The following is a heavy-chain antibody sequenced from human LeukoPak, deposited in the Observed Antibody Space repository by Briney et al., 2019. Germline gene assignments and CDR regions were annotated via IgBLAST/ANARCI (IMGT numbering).Heavy chain of an antibody. V-gene: IGHV1-69*05. CDR3: ARDWAALTYCGGDCYGGYFDY. D-gene: IGHD2-21*02. Sequence: SVKVSCKASVGTFSSYAISWVRQAPGQGLEWMGRIIPIFGTANYAQKFQGRVTITTDESTSTAYMELSSLRSEDTAVYYCARDWAALTYCGGDCYGGYFDYWGQGTLVTVSS. CDR2: IIPIFGTA. CDR1: VGTFSSYA. J-gene: IGHJ4*02.